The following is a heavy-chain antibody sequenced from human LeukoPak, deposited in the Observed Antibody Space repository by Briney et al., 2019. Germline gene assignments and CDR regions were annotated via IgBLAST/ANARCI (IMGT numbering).Heavy chain of an antibody. J-gene: IGHJ4*02. V-gene: IGHV4-59*01. D-gene: IGHD6-13*01. CDR3: ARNLGGSSWVFDY. Sequence: TLSLTCTVSGGSISSYYWSWIRQPPGKGLEWIGYIYYSGSTNYNPSLKSRATISVDTSKNQFSLKLSSVTAADTAVYYCARNLGGSSWVFDYWGQGTLVTVSS. CDR1: GGSISSYY. CDR2: IYYSGST.